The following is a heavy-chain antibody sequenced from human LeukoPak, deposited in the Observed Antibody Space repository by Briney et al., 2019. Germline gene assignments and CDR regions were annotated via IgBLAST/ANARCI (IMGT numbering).Heavy chain of an antibody. J-gene: IGHJ4*02. CDR2: INPSGGST. Sequence: ASVKVSCKTSGYTFTQFAINWMRQAPGQGLEWMGIINPSGGSTSYAQKFQGRVTMTRDTSTSTVYMELSSLRSEDTAVYYCARGPPYSSSSGVVENFDYWGQGTLVTVSS. D-gene: IGHD6-6*01. V-gene: IGHV1-46*01. CDR1: GYTFTQFA. CDR3: ARGPPYSSSSGVVENFDY.